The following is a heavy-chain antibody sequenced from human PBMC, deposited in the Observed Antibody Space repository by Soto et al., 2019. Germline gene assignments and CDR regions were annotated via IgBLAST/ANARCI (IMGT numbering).Heavy chain of an antibody. CDR3: AKDGGYYDSSGYYFDY. CDR1: GFTFSSYS. V-gene: IGHV3-21*01. D-gene: IGHD3-22*01. J-gene: IGHJ4*02. CDR2: ISSSSSYI. Sequence: GGSLRLSCAASGFTFSSYSMNWVRQAPGKGLEWVSSISSSSSYIYYADSVKGRFTISRDNAKNSLYLQMNSLRAEDTAVYYCAKDGGYYDSSGYYFDYWGQGTLVTVSS.